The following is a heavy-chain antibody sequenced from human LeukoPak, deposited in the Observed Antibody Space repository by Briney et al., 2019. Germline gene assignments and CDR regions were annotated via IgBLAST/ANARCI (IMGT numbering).Heavy chain of an antibody. V-gene: IGHV4-30-2*01. CDR1: GGSISSGGYS. CDR3: ARGFSAVDY. Sequence: PSETLSLTCAVSGGSISSGGYSWSWIRQPPGKGLEWIGYIYHSGSTYYNPSLKSRVTISVGRSKNQFSLKLSSVTAADTAVYYCARGFSAVDYWGQGTLVTVSS. D-gene: IGHD3-10*01. J-gene: IGHJ4*02. CDR2: IYHSGST.